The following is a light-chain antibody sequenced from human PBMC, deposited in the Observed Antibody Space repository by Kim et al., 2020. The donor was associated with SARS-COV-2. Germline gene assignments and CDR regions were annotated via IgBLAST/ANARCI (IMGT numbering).Light chain of an antibody. V-gene: IGKV3-20*01. J-gene: IGKJ1*01. CDR3: QQYGSSLQT. Sequence: PGERATRTCRATESVGNNFLAWYQQKPGQAPRLLIYGASRRVTGIQDRFSGSGSGTDFTLTISRLEPEDFAVYYCQQYGSSLQTFGQGTKVDIK. CDR2: GAS. CDR1: ESVGNNF.